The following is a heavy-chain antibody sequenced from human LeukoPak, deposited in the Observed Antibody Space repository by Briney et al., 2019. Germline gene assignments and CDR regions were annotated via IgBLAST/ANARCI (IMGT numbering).Heavy chain of an antibody. Sequence: ETSETLSLTCSVSGDSISSYYWSWIRQPPGKGLEWIGYIYYSGSTNYNPSFKSRVTISVDTSKNQFSLKLSSVTAADTAVYYCAGTPNWFDPWGQGTLVTVSS. V-gene: IGHV4-59*01. CDR1: GDSISSYY. D-gene: IGHD2-15*01. CDR3: AGTPNWFDP. J-gene: IGHJ5*02. CDR2: IYYSGST.